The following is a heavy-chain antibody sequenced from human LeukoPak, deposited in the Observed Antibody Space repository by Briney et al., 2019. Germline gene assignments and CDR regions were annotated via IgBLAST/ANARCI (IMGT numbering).Heavy chain of an antibody. D-gene: IGHD3-22*01. J-gene: IGHJ3*02. CDR2: ISSSSSYI. CDR1: GFTFSSYS. CDR3: ARVYYDRVGDAFDI. V-gene: IGHV3-21*01. Sequence: GGSLRLSCAASGFTFSSYSMNWVRQAPGKGLEWVSSISSSSSYIYYADSVKGRFTISRDNAKNSLYLRMNSLRAEDTAVYYCARVYYDRVGDAFDIWGQGTMVTVSS.